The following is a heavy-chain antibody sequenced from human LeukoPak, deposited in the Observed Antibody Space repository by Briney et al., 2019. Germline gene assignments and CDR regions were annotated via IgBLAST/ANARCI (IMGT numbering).Heavy chain of an antibody. CDR3: ARLSTYGSGSSRYYYMDV. Sequence: SETLSLTCAVYGGSFSGYYWSWIPQPPGKGLDWIGEINHSGSTNYNPSLKRRVTISVDTSKNQFSPKLSSVTAADTAVYYCARLSTYGSGSSRYYYMDVWGKGTTVTISS. CDR2: INHSGST. CDR1: GGSFSGYY. V-gene: IGHV4-34*01. J-gene: IGHJ6*03. D-gene: IGHD3-10*01.